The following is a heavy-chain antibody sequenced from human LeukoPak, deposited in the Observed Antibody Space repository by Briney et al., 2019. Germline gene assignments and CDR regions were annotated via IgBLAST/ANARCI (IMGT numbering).Heavy chain of an antibody. Sequence: ASVKVSCKASGYTFTNYDINWVRQATGQGLEWLGWMNPNSGNTGYAQKFQGRVTITRNTSITTAYMEVSSLTSEDTAVYYCARGRVWLRWFDPRGQGTLVTVSS. V-gene: IGHV1-8*03. J-gene: IGHJ5*02. CDR3: ARGRVWLRWFDP. CDR1: GYTFTNYD. D-gene: IGHD6-19*01. CDR2: MNPNSGNT.